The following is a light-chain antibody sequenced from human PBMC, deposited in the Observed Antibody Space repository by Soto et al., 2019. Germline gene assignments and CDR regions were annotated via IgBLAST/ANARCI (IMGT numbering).Light chain of an antibody. Sequence: EIVMTQSPATLSVSPGDSAILSCRASQSISINLAWYQQKPGQAPRLLIYAASNRATGVPARFSGSWSGTEFTLTISSLQSEDFAVYYCQQYNNWITFGQGTRLEIK. V-gene: IGKV3-15*01. CDR3: QQYNNWIT. CDR2: AAS. J-gene: IGKJ5*01. CDR1: QSISIN.